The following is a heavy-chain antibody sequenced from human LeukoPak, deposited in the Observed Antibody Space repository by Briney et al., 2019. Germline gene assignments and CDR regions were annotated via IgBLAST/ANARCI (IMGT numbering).Heavy chain of an antibody. CDR1: GFTVSSNY. CDR2: IYSGGST. J-gene: IGHJ4*02. CDR3: AREDKTYDFDY. D-gene: IGHD4-17*01. V-gene: IGHV3-53*01. Sequence: GGSLRLSCAASGFTVSSNYMSWVRQAPGKGLEWVSVIYSGGSTYYADSVKGRFTISRDNSKNTLYLQMNSLRAEDTAVYYCAREDKTYDFDYWGQGTLVTVSS.